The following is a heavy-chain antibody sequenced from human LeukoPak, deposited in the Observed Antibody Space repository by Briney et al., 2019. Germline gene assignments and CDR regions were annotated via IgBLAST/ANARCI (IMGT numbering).Heavy chain of an antibody. CDR3: ARARCGGSCYLDY. V-gene: IGHV3-11*04. J-gene: IGHJ4*02. Sequence: GGSLRLSCAASGFTFSNYYMSWIRQAPGKGLEWVSYISSSGSTIYYADSVKGRFTISRDNAKNSLYLQMNSLRAEDTAVYYCARARCGGSCYLDYWGQGTLVTVSS. CDR1: GFTFSNYY. D-gene: IGHD2-15*01. CDR2: ISSSGSTI.